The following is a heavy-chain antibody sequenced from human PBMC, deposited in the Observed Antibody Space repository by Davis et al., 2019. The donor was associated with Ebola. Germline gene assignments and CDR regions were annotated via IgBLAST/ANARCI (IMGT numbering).Heavy chain of an antibody. CDR3: ATLGYCSSTTCYLYYYGMDV. V-gene: IGHV3-23*01. CDR2: ISSGGGAT. D-gene: IGHD2-2*01. J-gene: IGHJ6*04. CDR1: GFTFSSYS. Sequence: GESLKISCAASGFTFSSYSMNWVRQAPGKGLEWVSDISSGGGATYYADSVKGRFTISRDNSKNALYLQMNRLRAEDTAVYYCATLGYCSSTTCYLYYYGMDVWGKGTTVTVSS.